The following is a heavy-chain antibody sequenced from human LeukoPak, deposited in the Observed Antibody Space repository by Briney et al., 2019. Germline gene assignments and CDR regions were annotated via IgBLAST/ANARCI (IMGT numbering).Heavy chain of an antibody. V-gene: IGHV1-46*01. Sequence: EASVKVSCKASGYTFTSYYMHWVRQAPGQGLEWMGIINPSGGSTSYAQKFQGRVTMTRDTSTSTVYMELSSLRSEDTAVYYCARSFWSGYYYYYGMDVWGQGTTVTVSS. D-gene: IGHD3-3*01. J-gene: IGHJ6*02. CDR2: INPSGGST. CDR1: GYTFTSYY. CDR3: ARSFWSGYYYYYGMDV.